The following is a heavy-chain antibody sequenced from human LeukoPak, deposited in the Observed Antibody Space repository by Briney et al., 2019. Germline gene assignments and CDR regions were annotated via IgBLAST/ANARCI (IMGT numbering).Heavy chain of an antibody. Sequence: GASVKVSCKASGVIFSDFAISWVRQAPGQGLEWMGRTIPMLGVPNYAQKFQGRVTISADESTNTAYMELSSLRSEDTAVYYCAGDRPNWKFEVNLFDGWGQGTLVVVSS. CDR2: TIPMLGVP. CDR3: AGDRPNWKFEVNLFDG. V-gene: IGHV1-69*04. J-gene: IGHJ4*02. CDR1: GVIFSDFA. D-gene: IGHD1-1*01.